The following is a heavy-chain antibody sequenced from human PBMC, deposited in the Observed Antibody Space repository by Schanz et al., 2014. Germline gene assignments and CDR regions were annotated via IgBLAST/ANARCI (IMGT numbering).Heavy chain of an antibody. CDR2: ISPYNGNT. Sequence: QVQLVQSGAEVKKPGSSVKVSCKASGGTFSTYTISWVRQAPGQGLEWMGWISPYNGNTNYAQKLQGRVTMTADTSTSTAYMDLSSLKSEDTAVYYCARGPLGTSPWGQGTLVTVSS. V-gene: IGHV1-69*08. D-gene: IGHD5-12*01. CDR1: GGTFSTYT. CDR3: ARGPLGTSP. J-gene: IGHJ5*02.